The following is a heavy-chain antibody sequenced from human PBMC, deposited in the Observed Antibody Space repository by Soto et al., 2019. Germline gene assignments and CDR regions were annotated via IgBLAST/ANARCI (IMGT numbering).Heavy chain of an antibody. CDR1: GGSISSYY. V-gene: IGHV4-59*01. CDR2: IYYSGST. Sequence: SETLSLTCTISGGSISSYYWGWIRQPPVKVLEWIGYIYYSGSTNYNPSLKSRVTISVDTSKNQFSLKLSSVTAADTAVYYCARGRSHSSSPVPRLEYWGQGTLLTVSS. J-gene: IGHJ4*02. D-gene: IGHD6-6*01. CDR3: ARGRSHSSSPVPRLEY.